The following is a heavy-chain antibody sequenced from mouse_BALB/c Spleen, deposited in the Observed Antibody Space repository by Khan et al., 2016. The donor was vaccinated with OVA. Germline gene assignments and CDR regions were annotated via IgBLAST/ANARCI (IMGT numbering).Heavy chain of an antibody. CDR3: ARFLLLYAMDY. CDR2: ISYSGST. D-gene: IGHD2-10*01. Sequence: EVQLQESGPGLVKPSQSLSLTCTVTGYSITSDYAWNWIRQFPGNKLEWMGYISYSGSTNYNPSLKSRISITRDTSKNQFFLQLISVTTEDTATSYCARFLLLYAMDYWGQGTSVTVSS. J-gene: IGHJ4*01. CDR1: GYSITSDYA. V-gene: IGHV3-2*02.